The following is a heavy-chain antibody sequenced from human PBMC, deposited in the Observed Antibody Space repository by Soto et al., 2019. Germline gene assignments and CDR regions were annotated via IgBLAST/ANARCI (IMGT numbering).Heavy chain of an antibody. J-gene: IGHJ3*02. CDR3: ARVADCTYSSNCNGRAAFDM. CDR2: INRDGSTI. D-gene: IGHD6-13*01. CDR1: GFTLSSHW. Sequence: EVQLVESGGGFAQPGGSLRLSCAASGFTLSSHWMHWVRQAPGKGLVWVSRINRDGSTINYDDSVRGRYTISRDNAKNTLSLQMNSLRAEDTAVYYCARVADCTYSSNCNGRAAFDMWGQGTMVTVSS. V-gene: IGHV3-74*01.